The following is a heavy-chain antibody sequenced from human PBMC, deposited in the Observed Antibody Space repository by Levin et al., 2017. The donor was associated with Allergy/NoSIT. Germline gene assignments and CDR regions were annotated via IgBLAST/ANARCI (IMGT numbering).Heavy chain of an antibody. Sequence: HPGGSLRLSCAASGFQFSLYGMHWVRQAPGKGLEWVALIVFDGNDQYYADSVKGRFTISRDNSKNTLYLKMSSLRENDTAIYYCAKRGYCSGNTCQSHDAIDVWGQGTLVMVSS. J-gene: IGHJ3*01. CDR2: IVFDGNDQ. CDR1: GFQFSLYG. D-gene: IGHD2-15*01. CDR3: AKRGYCSGNTCQSHDAIDV. V-gene: IGHV3-30*18.